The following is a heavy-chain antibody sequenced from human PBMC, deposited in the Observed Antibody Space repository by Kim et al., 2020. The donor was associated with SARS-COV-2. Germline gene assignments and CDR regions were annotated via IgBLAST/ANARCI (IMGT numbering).Heavy chain of an antibody. CDR2: ISYDGSNK. Sequence: GGSLRLSCAASGFTFSSYGMHWVRQAPGKGLEWVAVISYDGSNKYYADSVKGRFTISRDNSKNTLYLQMNSLRAEDTAVYYCAKDGGSSSWYNDYYYMDV. V-gene: IGHV3-30*18. D-gene: IGHD6-13*01. CDR3: AKDGGSSSWYNDYYYMDV. J-gene: IGHJ6*03. CDR1: GFTFSSYG.